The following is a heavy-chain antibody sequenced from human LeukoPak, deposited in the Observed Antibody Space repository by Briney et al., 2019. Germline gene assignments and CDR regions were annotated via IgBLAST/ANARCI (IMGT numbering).Heavy chain of an antibody. CDR2: ISVPGNNT. CDR1: GFTFTRYA. Sequence: GGSLRLSCAPSGFTFTRYAMKWVSQADGKGREWDSTISVPGNNTYYTDAVKGRFTISRDNSKNTGSLQMNSLRAGYTAIYYCSREATSSSGWYIDYWGQGTLVAVSS. D-gene: IGHD6-25*01. CDR3: SREATSSSGWYIDY. V-gene: IGHV3-23*01. J-gene: IGHJ4*02.